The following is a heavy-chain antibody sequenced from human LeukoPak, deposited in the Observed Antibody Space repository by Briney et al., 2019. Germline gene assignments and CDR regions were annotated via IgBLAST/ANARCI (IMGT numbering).Heavy chain of an antibody. Sequence: GGSLRLFCAASGFTFSSYAMSWVRQAPGKGLEWVSPISGSAGSTYYADSVKGRFTISRDNSKNTLYLQMNSLRAEDTAVYYCAKGSEDTVYFDYWGQGTLVTVSS. V-gene: IGHV3-23*01. J-gene: IGHJ4*02. D-gene: IGHD2-15*01. CDR3: AKGSEDTVYFDY. CDR1: GFTFSSYA. CDR2: ISGSAGST.